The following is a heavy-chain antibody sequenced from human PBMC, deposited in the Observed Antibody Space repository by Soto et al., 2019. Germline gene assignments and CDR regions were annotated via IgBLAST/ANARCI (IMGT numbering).Heavy chain of an antibody. J-gene: IGHJ4*02. CDR2: IWYEGINK. Sequence: GGSLRLSCAASGFTFSSHGIHWVRQAPGKGLEWVAGIWYEGINKYYAESVKGRFTISRDNSKNTVYLQMNSLRVGDTAVYYCARGNGIVGGTTYFDYWGQGTLVTVSS. CDR3: ARGNGIVGGTTYFDY. D-gene: IGHD1-26*01. V-gene: IGHV3-33*01. CDR1: GFTFSSHG.